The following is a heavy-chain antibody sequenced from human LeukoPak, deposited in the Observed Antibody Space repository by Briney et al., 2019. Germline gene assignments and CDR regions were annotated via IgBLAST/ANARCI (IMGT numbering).Heavy chain of an antibody. D-gene: IGHD5-18*01. V-gene: IGHV3-21*01. CDR3: ASDYSYGSLDY. J-gene: IGHJ4*02. CDR1: GFTFSSYS. Sequence: GGSLRLSCAASGFTFSSYSMNWVRQAPGKGPEWVSSISSSSSYIYYADSVKGRFTISRDNAKNSPYLQMNSLRAEDTAVYHCASDYSYGSLDYWGQGTLVTVSS. CDR2: ISSSSSYI.